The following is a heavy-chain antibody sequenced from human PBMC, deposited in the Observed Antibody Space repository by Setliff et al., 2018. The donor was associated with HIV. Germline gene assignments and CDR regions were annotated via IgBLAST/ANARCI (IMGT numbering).Heavy chain of an antibody. CDR3: AREIRGPLGWFDP. J-gene: IGHJ5*02. Sequence: SETLSLTCTVSGGSISGYYWSWIRQSPGKGLEWIGYIYSSGSTNFNPSLKSRVTLSIDTSKNQFSLKLSSVTAADTAVYYCAREIRGPLGWFDPWGQGTLVTVSS. V-gene: IGHV4-4*08. CDR2: IYSSGST. D-gene: IGHD3-10*01. CDR1: GGSISGYY.